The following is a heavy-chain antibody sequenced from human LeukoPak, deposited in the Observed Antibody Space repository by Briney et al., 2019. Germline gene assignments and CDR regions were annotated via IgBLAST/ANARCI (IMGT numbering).Heavy chain of an antibody. CDR2: ISAYNGNT. D-gene: IGHD5-18*01. CDR1: GYAFINYA. Sequence: ASVKVSCKPSGYAFINYAINWVRQAPGQGLEWMGWISAYNGNTNYAQKLQGRVTMTTDTSTSTAYMELRSLRSDDTAVCYCARESGYSYGPDFDYWGQGALVTVSS. J-gene: IGHJ4*02. V-gene: IGHV1-18*01. CDR3: ARESGYSYGPDFDY.